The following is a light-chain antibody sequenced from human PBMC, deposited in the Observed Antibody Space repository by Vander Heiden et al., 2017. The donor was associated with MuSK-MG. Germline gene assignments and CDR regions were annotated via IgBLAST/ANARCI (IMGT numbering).Light chain of an antibody. CDR2: GAS. CDR3: QQDCSSFT. V-gene: IGKV3-20*01. Sequence: EIVFTQSPGPLSLSPGERATLSCRASQSVSSSYLEWYQQKPGQAPRLIIYGASSRANGSPDRFSGSGYGKDFTLTSSRRENEDFAVYYGQQDCSSFTFGPGTKVDIK. J-gene: IGKJ3*01. CDR1: QSVSSSY.